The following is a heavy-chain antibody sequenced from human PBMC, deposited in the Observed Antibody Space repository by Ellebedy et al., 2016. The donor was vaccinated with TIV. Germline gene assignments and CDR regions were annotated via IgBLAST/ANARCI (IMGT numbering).Heavy chain of an antibody. D-gene: IGHD2-15*01. CDR2: MNPNSGNT. V-gene: IGHV1-8*01. Sequence: ASVKVSXXASGYTFNSYEINWVRQATGQGLEWMGWMNPNSGNTGYAQKFQGRVTMTRNTSISTAYMELSSLRSEDTAVYYCARGLGYCSGGSCYLDYWGQGTLVTVSS. CDR3: ARGLGYCSGGSCYLDY. J-gene: IGHJ4*02. CDR1: GYTFNSYE.